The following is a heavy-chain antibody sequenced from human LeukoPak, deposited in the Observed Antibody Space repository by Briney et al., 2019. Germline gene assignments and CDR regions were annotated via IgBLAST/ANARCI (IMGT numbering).Heavy chain of an antibody. CDR2: IRFDGSHK. J-gene: IGHJ5*02. D-gene: IGHD3-10*01. CDR1: GFTFSNHG. CDR3: SKDLTTDFGGDFDP. V-gene: IGHV3-30*02. Sequence: GGSLRLSCAASGFTFSNHGMHWVRQAPGKGLEWVALIRFDGSHKYYADSVKGRFTISRDNSKSTVYLQMNSLRAEDTAAYYCSKDLTTDFGGDFDPWGQGTLVTVSS.